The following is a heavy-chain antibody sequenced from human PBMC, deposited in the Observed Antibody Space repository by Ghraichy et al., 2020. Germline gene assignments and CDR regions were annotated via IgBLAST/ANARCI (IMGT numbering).Heavy chain of an antibody. CDR1: GFNLGVYT. CDR2: IRSDSFYI. D-gene: IGHD3-10*01. J-gene: IGHJ4*02. Sequence: GGSLRLSCATSGFNLGVYTMNWLRWAPNKGLEWVASIRSDSFYIYYADSVRGRFTISRDNDMNSIYLQMNSLRVEDTAMYYCVRADGSGSFYYWGQGTLVTVSS. V-gene: IGHV3-21*01. CDR3: VRADGSGSFYY.